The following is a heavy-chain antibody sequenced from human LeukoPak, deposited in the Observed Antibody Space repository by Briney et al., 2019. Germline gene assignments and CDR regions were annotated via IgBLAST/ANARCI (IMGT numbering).Heavy chain of an antibody. CDR1: GFTFSSYG. D-gene: IGHD3-22*01. CDR2: IRYDGSNK. CDR3: ARDKYYYDSSGGGYYFDY. Sequence: QPGGSLRLSCAASGFTFSSYGMHWVRQAPGKGLEWVAFIRYDGSNKYYADSVKGRFTISRDNAKNSLYLQMNSLRAEDTAVYYCARDKYYYDSSGGGYYFDYWGQGTLVTVSS. V-gene: IGHV3-30*02. J-gene: IGHJ4*02.